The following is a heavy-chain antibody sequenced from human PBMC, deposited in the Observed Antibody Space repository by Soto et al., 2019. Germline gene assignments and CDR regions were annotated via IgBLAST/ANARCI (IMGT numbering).Heavy chain of an antibody. CDR1: GFTFSSYG. J-gene: IGHJ4*02. CDR3: AYSSSWSTYYFDY. Sequence: QVQLVESGGDVVQPGRSLRLSCAASGFTFSSYGMHWVRQAPGEGLEWVAVIWYDGSNKYYADSVKGRFTISRDNSKNTLYLQMNSLRAEDTAVYYCAYSSSWSTYYFDYWGQGTLVTVSS. D-gene: IGHD6-13*01. CDR2: IWYDGSNK. V-gene: IGHV3-33*01.